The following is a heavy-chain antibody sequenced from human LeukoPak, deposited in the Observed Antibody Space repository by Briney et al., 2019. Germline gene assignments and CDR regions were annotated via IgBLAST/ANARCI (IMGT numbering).Heavy chain of an antibody. J-gene: IGHJ4*02. Sequence: GGSLRLSCSGSGFTFSSYTMNWVRQAPGKGLEWVSYISSSGSTIYYADSVKGRFTISRDNAKNSLYLQMNSLRAEDTAVYYCARTRGITIFGVVIDPFDYWGQGTLVTVSS. D-gene: IGHD3-3*01. V-gene: IGHV3-48*04. CDR1: GFTFSSYT. CDR2: ISSSGSTI. CDR3: ARTRGITIFGVVIDPFDY.